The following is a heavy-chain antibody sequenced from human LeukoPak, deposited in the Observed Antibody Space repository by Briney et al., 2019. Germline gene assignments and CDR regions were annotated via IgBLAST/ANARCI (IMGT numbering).Heavy chain of an antibody. CDR3: ARATLIAAAGGWFDP. D-gene: IGHD6-13*01. J-gene: IGHJ5*02. CDR1: GGSISSYY. CDR2: IYYSGST. V-gene: IGHV4-59*01. Sequence: SETLSLTCTVSGGSISSYYWSWIRQPPGKGLEWIGYIYYSGSTNYNPSLKSQVTISVDTSKNQFSLKLSSVTAADTAVYYCARATLIAAAGGWFDPWGQGTLVTVSS.